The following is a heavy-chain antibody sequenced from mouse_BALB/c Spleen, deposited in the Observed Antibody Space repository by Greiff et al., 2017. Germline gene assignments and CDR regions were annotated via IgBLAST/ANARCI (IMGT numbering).Heavy chain of an antibody. CDR1: GFDFSRYW. CDR2: INPDSSTI. D-gene: IGHD1-1*01. J-gene: IGHJ3*01. CDR3: ARGGYYGSSYWFAY. V-gene: IGHV4-1*02. Sequence: EVKLMESGGGLVQPGGSLKLSCAASGFDFSRYWMSWVRQAPGKGLEWIGEINPDSSTINYTPSLKDKFIISRDNAKNTLYLQMSKVRSEDTALYYCARGGYYGSSYWFAYWGQGTLVTVSA.